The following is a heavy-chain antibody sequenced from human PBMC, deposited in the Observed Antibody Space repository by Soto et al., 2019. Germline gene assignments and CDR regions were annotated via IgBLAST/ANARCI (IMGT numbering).Heavy chain of an antibody. CDR1: GGSITNSNW. J-gene: IGHJ4*02. V-gene: IGHV4-4*02. CDR2: IYHAGST. Sequence: SETLSLTCSVSGGSITNSNWWTWVRLPPAKGLEWIGDIYHAGSTKYNPSLERRVTISVDTSKNQFALTLTSVTAADTAVYFCARGPPIVGNTTPLDSWGRGTLVTVSS. CDR3: ARGPPIVGNTTPLDS. D-gene: IGHD1-26*01.